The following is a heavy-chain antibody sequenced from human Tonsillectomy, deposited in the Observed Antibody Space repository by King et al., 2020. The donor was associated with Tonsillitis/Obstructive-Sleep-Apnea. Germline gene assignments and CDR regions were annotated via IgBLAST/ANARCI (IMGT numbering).Heavy chain of an antibody. CDR2: ISYDGSNK. J-gene: IGHJ3*01. CDR1: GFTFSSYA. V-gene: IGHV3-30*04. CDR3: AREGLYDSSGYGGAFDF. D-gene: IGHD3-22*01. Sequence: QLVQSGGGVVQPGRSLRLSCAASGFTFSSYAIHWVRQAPGKGLEWVAVISYDGSNKYYADSVKGRFTISRDNSKNTLDLQMNSLRAEDTAVYYCAREGLYDSSGYGGAFDFWGQGTMVTVSS.